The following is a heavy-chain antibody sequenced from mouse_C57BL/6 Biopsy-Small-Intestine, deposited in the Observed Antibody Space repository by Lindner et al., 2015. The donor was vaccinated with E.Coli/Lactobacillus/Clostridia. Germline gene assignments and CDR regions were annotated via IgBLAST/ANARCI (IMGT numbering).Heavy chain of an antibody. J-gene: IGHJ1*01. CDR3: ARGIAVAAHAAFDSVYYYYGLDV. CDR1: GYTFTTYG. CDR2: ISIYNGNP. D-gene: IGHD1-1*01. V-gene: IGHV1S81*02. Sequence: SVKVSCKASGYTFTTYGIGWVRQAPGQGLEWVGWISIYNGNPNYAQKFQGRVTMTTDISTSTAYMDLKSLRSDDTAVYYCARGIAVAAHAAFDSVYYYYGLDVWGQGTTVTVSS.